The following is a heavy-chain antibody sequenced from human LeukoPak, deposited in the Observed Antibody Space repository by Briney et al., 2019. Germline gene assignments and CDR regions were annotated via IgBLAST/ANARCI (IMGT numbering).Heavy chain of an antibody. D-gene: IGHD5-18*01. J-gene: IGHJ4*02. CDR2: ISYDGSNK. Sequence: GGSLGLSCAASGFTFSSYTMHWVRQAPGKGLEWVAVISYDGSNKYYADSVKGRFTISRDNSKNTLYLQMNSLRAEDTSVYYCARRDTATVLDYWGQGTLVTVSS. V-gene: IGHV3-30-3*01. CDR3: ARRDTATVLDY. CDR1: GFTFSSYT.